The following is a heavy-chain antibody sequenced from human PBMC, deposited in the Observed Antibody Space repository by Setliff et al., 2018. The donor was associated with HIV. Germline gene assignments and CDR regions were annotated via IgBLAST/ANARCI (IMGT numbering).Heavy chain of an antibody. CDR2: INYRGNT. Sequence: WVRQAPGKGLEWIGSINYRGNTYYNPSLTSRAAIFVDTSKNQISLKLSSVTAADTAVYYCASLNGSESPYIYYYYMDVWGKGTTVTVSS. D-gene: IGHD3-10*01. V-gene: IGHV4-39*01. CDR3: ASLNGSESPYIYYYYMDV. J-gene: IGHJ6*03.